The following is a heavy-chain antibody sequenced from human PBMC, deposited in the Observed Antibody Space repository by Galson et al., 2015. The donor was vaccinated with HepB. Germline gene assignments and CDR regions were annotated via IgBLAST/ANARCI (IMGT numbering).Heavy chain of an antibody. CDR3: ARIIREYTNGRSNAFDF. J-gene: IGHJ4*02. CDR2: IDWADGK. CDR1: GFSLTTSGMC. V-gene: IGHV2-70*01. Sequence: PALVKPTQTLTLTCTFSGFSLTTSGMCVSWIRQPPGKALEWLAVIDWADGKYYSTSLKSRLTISKDISKNQGVPTMTNMDPVDTATYYCARIIREYTNGRSNAFDFWGQGTLVTVSS. D-gene: IGHD6-6*01.